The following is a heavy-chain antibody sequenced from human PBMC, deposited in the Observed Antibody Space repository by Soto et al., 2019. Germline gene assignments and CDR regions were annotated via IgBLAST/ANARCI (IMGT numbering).Heavy chain of an antibody. CDR1: GGSISSGGYY. CDR3: ARDRRYNWNYVDNWFDP. J-gene: IGHJ5*02. D-gene: IGHD1-7*01. Sequence: LSLTCTVSGGSISSGGYYWSWIRQHPGKGLEWIGYIYYSGSTYYNPSLKSRVTISVDTSKNQFSLKLSSVTAADTAVYYCARDRRYNWNYVDNWFDPWGQGTLVTVSS. CDR2: IYYSGST. V-gene: IGHV4-31*03.